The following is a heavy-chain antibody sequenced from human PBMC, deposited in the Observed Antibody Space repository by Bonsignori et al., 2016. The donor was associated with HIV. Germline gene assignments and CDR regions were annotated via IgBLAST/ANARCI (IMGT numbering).Heavy chain of an antibody. V-gene: IGHV3-64*01. D-gene: IGHD3-16*01. CDR3: ARRAFYAYHADL. CDR2: ISDDGDAT. Sequence: EVQLVESGGGLVQPGGSLRLSCAASGFTFSSYSMHWVRQAPGKGLEYVSAISDDGDATYYVNSVKGRFFVSRDNSKNTVYLQMGSLRIEDMAVYFCARRAFYAYHADLWG. J-gene: IGHJ2*01. CDR1: GFTFSSYS.